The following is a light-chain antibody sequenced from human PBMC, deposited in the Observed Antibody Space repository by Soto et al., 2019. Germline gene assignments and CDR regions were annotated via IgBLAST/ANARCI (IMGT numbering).Light chain of an antibody. CDR3: SSFASTHTYV. CDR2: EVN. CDR1: SRDVAFYNH. Sequence: QSALTQPASVSGSPGQSITIYCTGTSRDVAFYNHVSWYQQHPGKAPKLLIYEVNNRPSGVSHRFSGSKSVNTASLTISGLQAEDEADYYCSSFASTHTYVFGTGTKVTVL. V-gene: IGLV2-14*01. J-gene: IGLJ1*01.